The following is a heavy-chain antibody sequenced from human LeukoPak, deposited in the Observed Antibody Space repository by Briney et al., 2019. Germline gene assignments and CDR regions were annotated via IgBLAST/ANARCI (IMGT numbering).Heavy chain of an antibody. CDR1: GFTFTSSA. CDR3: AAGKFHSLGRADY. CDR2: IVVGSGNT. Sequence: ASVTVSFKASGFTFTSSAVQWVRQARGQRLEWIGWIVVGSGNTNYAQKFQERVTITRDMSTSTAYMELGSLRSEDTAVYYCAAGKFHSLGRADYWGQGTLVTVSS. D-gene: IGHD1-26*01. V-gene: IGHV1-58*01. J-gene: IGHJ4*02.